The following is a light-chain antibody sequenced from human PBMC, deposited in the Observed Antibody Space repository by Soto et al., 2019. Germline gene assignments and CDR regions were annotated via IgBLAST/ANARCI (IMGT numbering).Light chain of an antibody. J-gene: IGLJ1*01. CDR2: DNN. Sequence: QSVLTQPPSVSAAAGQRVTISCSLMTSTIGEKYVCWYQQFPGTAPKLVIYDNNRRPSGIPDRFSGSKSGTSATLAIIGLQTGDEADYYCETWDTSLSAYVFGTGTKVTVL. CDR3: ETWDTSLSAYV. CDR1: TSTIGEKY. V-gene: IGLV1-51*01.